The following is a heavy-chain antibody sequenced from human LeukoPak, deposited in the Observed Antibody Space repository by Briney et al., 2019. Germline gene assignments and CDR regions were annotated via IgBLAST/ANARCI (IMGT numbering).Heavy chain of an antibody. CDR1: GYSFSTNYY. CDR2: IYHSGST. V-gene: IGHV4-38-2*02. D-gene: IGHD6-19*01. Sequence: SETLSLTCAVSGYSFSTNYYWGWIRQPRGKGLEWIGNIYHSGSTYYNPSLKSRVTLSVDTSKNQFSLKLSSVTAADTAVYYCAREQSSGWYLGAFDIWGRGTMVTVSS. J-gene: IGHJ3*02. CDR3: AREQSSGWYLGAFDI.